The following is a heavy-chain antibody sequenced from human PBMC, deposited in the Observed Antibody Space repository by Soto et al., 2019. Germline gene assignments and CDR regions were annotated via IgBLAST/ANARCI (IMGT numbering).Heavy chain of an antibody. V-gene: IGHV2-5*02. J-gene: IGHJ4*02. Sequence: GPPLVNPTQTLTLTCTFSGFSLSTSGVGVGWIRQPPGKALERPALIYWDDDKRYSPSLKSRLTITKDTSKNQVVLTMTNMDPVTTPTYYCAHFLRIAAAARDFDYWRQGILVNVS. CDR3: AHFLRIAAAARDFDY. D-gene: IGHD6-13*01. CDR1: GFSLSTSGVG. CDR2: IYWDDDK.